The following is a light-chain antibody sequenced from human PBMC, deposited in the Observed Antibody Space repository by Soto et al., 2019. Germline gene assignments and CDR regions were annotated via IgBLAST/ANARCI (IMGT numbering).Light chain of an antibody. J-gene: IGLJ1*01. CDR2: DVS. V-gene: IGLV2-14*03. CDR3: NSFTTTNTYV. Sequence: QSALTQPASVSGSPGQSITISCTGASSDVGGFDHVSWYQQHPGKVPRLLIYDVSSRPSGVSDRFSGSKSGNTASLTMSGLQAEDEADYYCNSFTTTNTYVFGTGTKVTVL. CDR1: SSDVGGFDH.